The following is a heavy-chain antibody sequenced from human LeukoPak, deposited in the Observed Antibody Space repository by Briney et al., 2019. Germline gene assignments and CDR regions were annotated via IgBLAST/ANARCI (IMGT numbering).Heavy chain of an antibody. CDR1: GFTFSSYA. V-gene: IGHV3-7*01. D-gene: IGHD3-16*01. CDR3: ASWGAGGNS. J-gene: IGHJ4*02. CDR2: INPDGSGK. Sequence: PGGSPRLSCAASGFTFSSYAMSWVRQVPGKGLDWVANINPDGSGKRYVDSVKGRFTIARDNADNSLSLQMNSLRAEDTAVYYCASWGAGGNSWGQGTLVTVSS.